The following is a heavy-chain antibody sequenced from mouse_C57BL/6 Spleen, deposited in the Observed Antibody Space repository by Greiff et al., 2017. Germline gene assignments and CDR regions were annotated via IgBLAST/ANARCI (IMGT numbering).Heavy chain of an antibody. CDR1: GYTFTSYW. J-gene: IGHJ2*01. CDR3: ARAGGTFTRGNY. D-gene: IGHD1-1*01. Sequence: QVQLQQPGAELVKPGASVKMSCKASGYTFTSYWITWVKQRPGQGLEWIGDIYPGSGSTNYNEKFKSKATLTVDTSSSTAYMQLSSLTSEDSAVYYCARAGGTFTRGNYWGQGTTLTVSS. V-gene: IGHV1-55*01. CDR2: IYPGSGST.